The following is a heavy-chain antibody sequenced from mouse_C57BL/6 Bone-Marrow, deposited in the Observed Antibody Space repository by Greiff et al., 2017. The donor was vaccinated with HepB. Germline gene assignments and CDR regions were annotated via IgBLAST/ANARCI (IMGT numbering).Heavy chain of an antibody. D-gene: IGHD1-1*01. J-gene: IGHJ2*01. Sequence: EVQRVESGEGLVKPGGSLKLSCAASGFTFSSYAMSWVRQTPEKRLEWVAYISSGGDYIYYADTVKGRFTISRDNARNTLYLQMSSLKSEDTAMYYCTRDYYGSRGRYYFDYWGQGTTLTVSS. V-gene: IGHV5-9-1*02. CDR1: GFTFSSYA. CDR3: TRDYYGSRGRYYFDY. CDR2: ISSGGDYI.